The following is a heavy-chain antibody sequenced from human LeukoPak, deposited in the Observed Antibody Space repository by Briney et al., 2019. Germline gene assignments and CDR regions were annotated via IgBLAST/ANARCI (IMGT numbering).Heavy chain of an antibody. D-gene: IGHD2-15*01. V-gene: IGHV4-4*07. CDR1: GGSINNYY. CDR2: IYTRGST. Sequence: PSQTLSLTCTVSGGSINNYYWSWIRQPAGKGLEWIGRIYTRGSTNYNPSLKSRVTMSVDTSKNQFSLKLSSVTAADTAVYYCARGRYCSADICSGGDAFDIWGQGTMVSVSS. J-gene: IGHJ3*02. CDR3: ARGRYCSADICSGGDAFDI.